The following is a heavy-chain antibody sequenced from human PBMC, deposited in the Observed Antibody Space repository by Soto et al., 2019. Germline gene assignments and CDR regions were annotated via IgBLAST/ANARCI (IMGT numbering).Heavy chain of an antibody. CDR3: ARDRYAGYSYGPADY. Sequence: GESLKISCAASGFTFSDYYMSWIRQAPGKGLEWVSYISSSGSTIYYADSVKGRFTISRDNAKNSLYLQMNSLRAEDTAVYYCARDRYAGYSYGPADYWGQGTLVTVSS. CDR1: GFTFSDYY. CDR2: ISSSGSTI. J-gene: IGHJ4*02. D-gene: IGHD5-18*01. V-gene: IGHV3-11*01.